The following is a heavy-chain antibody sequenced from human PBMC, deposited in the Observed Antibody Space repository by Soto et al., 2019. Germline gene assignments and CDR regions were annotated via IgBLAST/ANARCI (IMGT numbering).Heavy chain of an antibody. CDR1: GGSISSSSYY. CDR2: IYYSWST. Sequence: SETLSLTCTVSGGSISSSSYYWGRIRPPPGKGLEWIGSIYYSWSTYYNPSLKIRVTISVDTSNNQLSLTPIAVTAADTAVYYCARSMGYYYYGMDVWGQGTTVTVSS. D-gene: IGHD2-8*01. J-gene: IGHJ6*02. V-gene: IGHV4-39*01. CDR3: ARSMGYYYYGMDV.